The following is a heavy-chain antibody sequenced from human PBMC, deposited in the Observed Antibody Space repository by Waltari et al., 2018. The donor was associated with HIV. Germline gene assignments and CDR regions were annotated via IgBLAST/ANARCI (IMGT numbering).Heavy chain of an antibody. CDR3: ARDLNMLYHGSGFDY. J-gene: IGHJ4*02. D-gene: IGHD3-10*01. CDR2: MSYDGKT. V-gene: IGHV3-30*03. Sequence: QVQLVESGGAVVPSGGSLSLSCGFSGFDVSSYGMHWVRQAPGKGLEWVGVMSYDGKTYFSDDVKGRFTMSRDTSKNTMFLQMDRLKIDDRAVYYCARDLNMLYHGSGFDYWGPGTPVTV. CDR1: GFDVSSYG.